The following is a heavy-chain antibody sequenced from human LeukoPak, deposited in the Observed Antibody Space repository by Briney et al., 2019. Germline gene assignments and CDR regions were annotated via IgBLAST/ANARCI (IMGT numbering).Heavy chain of an antibody. CDR1: GGSMSSYY. J-gene: IGHJ3*02. D-gene: IGHD3-22*01. V-gene: IGHV4-59*04. Sequence: SETLSLTCTVSGGSMSSYYWNWIRQPPGKGLEWIGTFYHGGSTYYNPSLKSRVTISVDTSKNQFSLNLTSVTAADTAVYYCARSYDSTIFDIWGQGTMVTVSS. CDR2: FYHGGST. CDR3: ARSYDSTIFDI.